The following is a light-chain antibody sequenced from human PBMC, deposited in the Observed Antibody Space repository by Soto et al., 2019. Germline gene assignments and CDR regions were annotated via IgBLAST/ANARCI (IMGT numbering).Light chain of an antibody. J-gene: IGKJ5*01. CDR3: QQYGSSEII. V-gene: IGKV3-20*01. CDR2: GTS. Sequence: IVLTQSPNTLSLSPGERATLSCRAGQSVPRSYLAWYQQKPGQAPRLLIYGTSSRATGIPDRFSGSVSGTDFTLTITRLEPEDFAVFYCQQYGSSEIIFGQGTRLENK. CDR1: QSVPRSY.